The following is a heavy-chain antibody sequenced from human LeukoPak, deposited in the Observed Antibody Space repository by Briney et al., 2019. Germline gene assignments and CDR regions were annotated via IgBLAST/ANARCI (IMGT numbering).Heavy chain of an antibody. CDR1: EYSLSTYW. CDR2: IYPGDGDT. D-gene: IGHD6-6*01. V-gene: IGHV5-51*01. J-gene: IGHJ4*02. Sequence: GESLKISCQGPEYSLSTYWIAWLRQVGGKGLEWMGIIYPGDGDTRYSPSFQGLVTISADKSISTAYVEWSSLKASDTAMYYCVSSVGPEYKFDSWGQGTLVTVSS. CDR3: VSSVGPEYKFDS.